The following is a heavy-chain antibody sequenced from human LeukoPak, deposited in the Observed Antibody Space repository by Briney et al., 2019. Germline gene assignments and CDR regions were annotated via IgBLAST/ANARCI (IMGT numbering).Heavy chain of an antibody. J-gene: IGHJ5*02. V-gene: IGHV1-46*01. Sequence: ASVKVSCKASGYTFTSYYMHWVRQAPGQGLEWMGIINPSGGSTSYAQKFQGRVTMTRDMSTSTVYMELSSLRSEDTAVYYCARESGSIVVVPAARGRWFDPWGQGTLVTVSS. D-gene: IGHD2-2*01. CDR3: ARESGSIVVVPAARGRWFDP. CDR2: INPSGGST. CDR1: GYTFTSYY.